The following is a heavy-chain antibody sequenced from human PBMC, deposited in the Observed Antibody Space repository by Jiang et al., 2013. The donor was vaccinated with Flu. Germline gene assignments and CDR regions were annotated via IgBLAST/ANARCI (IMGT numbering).Heavy chain of an antibody. D-gene: IGHD6-19*01. Sequence: GLEWMGGFDPEDGETIYAQKFQGRVTMTEDTSTDTAYMELSSLRSEDTAVYYCATSPVSGWYRGVAFDIWGQGTMVTVSS. J-gene: IGHJ3*02. V-gene: IGHV1-24*01. CDR3: ATSPVSGWYRGVAFDI. CDR2: FDPEDGET.